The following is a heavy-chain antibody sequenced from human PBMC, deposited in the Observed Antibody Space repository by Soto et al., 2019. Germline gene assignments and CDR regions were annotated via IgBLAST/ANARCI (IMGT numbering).Heavy chain of an antibody. CDR3: AAELRLQLIHDYYYGMDV. CDR2: IDVGSGNT. Sequence: SVKVSCKASGFTSTSSAVQWVRQARGQRLEWIGWIDVGSGNTNYAQKIQERVTLPRDISTSTAYMELSSLRSEDTDVYYCAAELRLQLIHDYYYGMDVWG. D-gene: IGHD4-4*01. V-gene: IGHV1-58*01. J-gene: IGHJ6*02. CDR1: GFTSTSSA.